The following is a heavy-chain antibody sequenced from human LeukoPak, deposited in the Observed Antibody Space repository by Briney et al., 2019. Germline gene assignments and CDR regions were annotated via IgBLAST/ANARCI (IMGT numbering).Heavy chain of an antibody. CDR2: MYHNGST. V-gene: IGHV4-38-2*01. CDR1: GFTFNKYG. Sequence: PGGSLRLSCAASGFTFNKYGMSWIRQPPGKGLEWIGSMYHNGSTYYNPSLKSRVTISVDTSKNQFSLRLSSVTATDTAVYYCARHPSGRGWLQQGGWFDPWGQGTLVTVSS. D-gene: IGHD5-24*01. CDR3: ARHPSGRGWLQQGGWFDP. J-gene: IGHJ5*02.